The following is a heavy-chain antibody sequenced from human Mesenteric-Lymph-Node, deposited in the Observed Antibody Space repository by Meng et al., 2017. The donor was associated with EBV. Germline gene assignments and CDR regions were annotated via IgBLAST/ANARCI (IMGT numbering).Heavy chain of an antibody. Sequence: QVHLQESRPGLLKPSETPYTASTVASDASSGYSWSWSREHPVNALECMGYIYSGGIPNYNPSVKNRATISLDRTKNQLSLKLTSVTAADTAVYYCARVTGDPSASPVWVLGSLVTVSS. CDR3: ARVTGDPSASPV. J-gene: IGHJ4*02. CDR1: SDASSGYS. V-gene: IGHV4-59*01. D-gene: IGHD3-16*01. CDR2: IYSGGIP.